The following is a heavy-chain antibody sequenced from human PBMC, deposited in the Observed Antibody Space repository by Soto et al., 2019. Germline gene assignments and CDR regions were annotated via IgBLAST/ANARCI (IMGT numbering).Heavy chain of an antibody. D-gene: IGHD2-8*01. CDR1: GYTFTSYG. J-gene: IGHJ6*02. Sequence: VSVKVSCKASGYTFTSYGISWVLQAPGQGLEWMGWISAYNGNTNYAQKLQGRVTMTTDTSTSTAYMELRSLRSDDTAVYYCARGPDCTNGVCYRRGHYYGMDVWGQGTTVTVSS. V-gene: IGHV1-18*04. CDR2: ISAYNGNT. CDR3: ARGPDCTNGVCYRRGHYYGMDV.